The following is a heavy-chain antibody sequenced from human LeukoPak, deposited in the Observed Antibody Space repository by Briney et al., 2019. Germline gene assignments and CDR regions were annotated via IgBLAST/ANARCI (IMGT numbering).Heavy chain of an antibody. CDR2: IIPIFGTA. Sequence: YPGGSLRLSCAASGFTFSSYAISWVRQAPGQGLEWMGGIIPIFGTANYAQKFQGRVTITADESTSTAYMELSSLRSEDTAVYYCARAAGYCSSTSCPPIPYYYGMDIWGQGTTVTVSS. CDR1: GFTFSSYA. J-gene: IGHJ6*02. CDR3: ARAAGYCSSTSCPPIPYYYGMDI. D-gene: IGHD2-2*03. V-gene: IGHV1-69*01.